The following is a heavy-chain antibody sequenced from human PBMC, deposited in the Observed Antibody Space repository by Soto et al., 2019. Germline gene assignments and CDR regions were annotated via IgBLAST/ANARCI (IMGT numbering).Heavy chain of an antibody. CDR1: GFTFSSYG. CDR3: AKSAGDIVVVPAARYWTYGMDV. Sequence: QVQLVESGGGVVQPGRSLRLSCAASGFTFSSYGMHWVRQAPGKGLEWLAVILHERSNKYYADSVKGRFTISRDNSKNTLYLQMNILRAEDTAVYYCAKSAGDIVVVPAARYWTYGMDVWGQGTTVTVSS. V-gene: IGHV3-30*18. CDR2: ILHERSNK. D-gene: IGHD2-2*01. J-gene: IGHJ6*02.